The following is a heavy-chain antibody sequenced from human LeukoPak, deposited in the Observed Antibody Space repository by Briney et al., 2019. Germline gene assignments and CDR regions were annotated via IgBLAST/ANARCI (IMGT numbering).Heavy chain of an antibody. V-gene: IGHV1-18*01. CDR3: ARSGLWFGELGFDY. CDR1: GYTFTSYG. Sequence: ASVKVSCKASGYTFTSYGISWVRQAPGQGLEWVGWISAYNGNTNYAQKLQGRVTMTTDTSTSTAYMELRSLRSDDTAVYYCARSGLWFGELGFDYWGQGTLVTVSS. CDR2: ISAYNGNT. D-gene: IGHD3-10*01. J-gene: IGHJ4*02.